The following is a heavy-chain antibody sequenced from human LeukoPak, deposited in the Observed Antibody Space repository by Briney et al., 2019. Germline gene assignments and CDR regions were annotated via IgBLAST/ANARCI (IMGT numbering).Heavy chain of an antibody. Sequence: GGSLRLSCAASGFTFSSYGMHWVRQVPGKGLECVAVIWYDGSNKYYADSVKGRFTISRDNSKNTVYLQMNSLRAEDTAVYYCARERGYSYGAHCDYWGQGTLVTVSS. J-gene: IGHJ4*02. V-gene: IGHV3-33*01. CDR1: GFTFSSYG. CDR2: IWYDGSNK. CDR3: ARERGYSYGAHCDY. D-gene: IGHD5-18*01.